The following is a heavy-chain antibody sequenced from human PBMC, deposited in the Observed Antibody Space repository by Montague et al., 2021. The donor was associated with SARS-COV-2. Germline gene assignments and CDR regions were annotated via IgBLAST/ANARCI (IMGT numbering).Heavy chain of an antibody. CDR2: FDHSGNT. CDR1: GGSISGHY. D-gene: IGHD3-16*01. Sequence: SETLSLTCSVSGGSISGHYWSWIRQPPGKGLEWIGNFDHSGNTKYNPSFKSRATISVDTSKNQFALRLSSVTAADTAVYYCAREFRIELWQTNWYFGLWGRGTLVTVSS. J-gene: IGHJ2*01. CDR3: AREFRIELWQTNWYFGL. V-gene: IGHV4-59*11.